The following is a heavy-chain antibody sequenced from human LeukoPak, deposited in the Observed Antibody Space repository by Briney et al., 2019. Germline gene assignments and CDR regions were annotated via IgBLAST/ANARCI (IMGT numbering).Heavy chain of an antibody. CDR1: GFTFDDYA. Sequence: SLRLSCAASGFTFDDYAMHWVRQAPGKGLEWVSGISWNSGSIVYADSVKGRFTISRDNAKNSLYLQMNSLRAEDTALYYCAKGKSTTVVTPPSDWGQGTLVTVSA. D-gene: IGHD4-23*01. CDR3: AKGKSTTVVTPPSD. J-gene: IGHJ4*02. CDR2: ISWNSGSI. V-gene: IGHV3-9*01.